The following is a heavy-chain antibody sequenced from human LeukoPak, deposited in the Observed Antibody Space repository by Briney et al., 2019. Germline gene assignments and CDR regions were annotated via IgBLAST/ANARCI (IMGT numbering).Heavy chain of an antibody. J-gene: IGHJ4*02. D-gene: IGHD1-26*01. CDR3: ATEPRGGYFDPSVRSQ. CDR2: IVVGRGDT. CDR1: GFSFSGSA. V-gene: IGHV1-58*01. Sequence: SVKVSCKASGFSFSGSALQWVRQARGQRLEWIGWIVVGRGDTNYAQKFQERITITRDMSTSTAYMELSSLRPDDTAVYYCATEPRGGYFDPSVRSQWGQGTLLTVSS.